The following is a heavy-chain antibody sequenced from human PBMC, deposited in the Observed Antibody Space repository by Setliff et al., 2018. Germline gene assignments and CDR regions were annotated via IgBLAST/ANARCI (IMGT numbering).Heavy chain of an antibody. V-gene: IGHV1-2*02. CDR2: INPNSGGR. D-gene: IGHD3-9*01. Sequence: GSVQVSCKASGYIFRDYYIHWVRQAPGQGLEWMGWINPNSGGREYAEAFRGRVTMTGDTSIRTAFMELSGLTSDDTAVYYCAGPFDVGPYPRPIDGLDLWGQGTRVTVSS. CDR3: AGPFDVGPYPRPIDGLDL. J-gene: IGHJ3*01. CDR1: GYIFRDYY.